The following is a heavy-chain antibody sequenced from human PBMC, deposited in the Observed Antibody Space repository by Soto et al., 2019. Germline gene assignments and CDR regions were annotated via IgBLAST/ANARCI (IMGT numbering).Heavy chain of an antibody. CDR1: GYTFTSYG. Sequence: QVQLVQSGAEVKKPGASVKVSCKASGYTFTSYGISWVRQAPGQGLEWMGWINAYNVNTNYGQKLQGRVTMTTGTSPRTAYMALRSLRSVERAVDGCARVLPPFDPWGQGTLFTVSS. V-gene: IGHV1-18*01. CDR2: INAYNVNT. J-gene: IGHJ5*02. D-gene: IGHD3-10*01. CDR3: ARVLPPFDP.